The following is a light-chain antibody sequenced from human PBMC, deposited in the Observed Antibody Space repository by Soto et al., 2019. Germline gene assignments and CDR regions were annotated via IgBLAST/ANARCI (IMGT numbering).Light chain of an antibody. J-gene: IGLJ2*01. CDR2: DNN. CDR3: GAWDSSLSAVV. Sequence: QSVLTQPPSVSAAPGQTVTISCSGGSFNIGNNYVSWYQQLPGTAPKLLIYDNNKRPSGIPDRFSGSKSGTSATLGITGLQTGDEADYYCGAWDSSLSAVVFGGGTKLTVL. CDR1: SFNIGNNY. V-gene: IGLV1-51*01.